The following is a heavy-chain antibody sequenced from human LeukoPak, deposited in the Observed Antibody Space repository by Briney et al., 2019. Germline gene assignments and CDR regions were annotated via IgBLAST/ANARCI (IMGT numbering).Heavy chain of an antibody. V-gene: IGHV3-74*01. D-gene: IGHD2/OR15-2a*01. CDR3: VRGIYGFEY. J-gene: IGHJ4*02. Sequence: PGGSLRLSCAASGFTFSNYWMLWVRQAPGKGLVWVSRINNDGDTTGYADSVKGRFTISRDNAQNTLYLQMNSLRAEDTAVYYCVRGIYGFEYWGQGTLVTVSS. CDR1: GFTFSNYW. CDR2: INNDGDTT.